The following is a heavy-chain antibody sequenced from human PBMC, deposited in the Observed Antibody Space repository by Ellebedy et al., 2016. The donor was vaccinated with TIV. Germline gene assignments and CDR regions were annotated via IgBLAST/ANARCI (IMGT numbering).Heavy chain of an antibody. CDR3: STLSDTGY. D-gene: IGHD2-21*02. CDR2: INGDGGFT. V-gene: IGHV3-74*01. Sequence: GESLKISCAASGFTINDYWMHWVRQAPGKGLVWLSRINGDGGFTSHADFVKGRFTISRDNAKNTLYLQMNSLKAEDTAMYYCSTLSDTGYWGHGTLVTVSS. J-gene: IGHJ4*01. CDR1: GFTINDYW.